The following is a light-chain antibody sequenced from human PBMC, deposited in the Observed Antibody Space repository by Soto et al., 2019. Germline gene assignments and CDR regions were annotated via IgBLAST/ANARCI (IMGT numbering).Light chain of an antibody. CDR3: QQYESSPPSYS. CDR2: GAS. Sequence: ELVLTQSPGTLSLSPGERATLSCRASQSLTSSYLAWYQQKPGQAPRLLIYGASSGATGIPDRFSGTGSGTYFTPTISRLEPEDFAVYYCQQYESSPPSYSFGQGTKLEIK. CDR1: QSLTSSY. J-gene: IGKJ2*01. V-gene: IGKV3-20*01.